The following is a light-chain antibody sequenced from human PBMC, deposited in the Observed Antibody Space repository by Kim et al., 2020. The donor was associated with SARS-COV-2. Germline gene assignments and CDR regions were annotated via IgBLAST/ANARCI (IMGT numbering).Light chain of an antibody. Sequence: PGDRATLSCRASQSVSIFLAWYQQKPGQAPRLLIYDASKRAAGIPARFSGSGSGTDFTLTISSVEPEDFALYYCQQRNNWPPLFTFGPGTKVDIK. V-gene: IGKV3-11*01. CDR3: QQRNNWPPLFT. J-gene: IGKJ3*01. CDR2: DAS. CDR1: QSVSIF.